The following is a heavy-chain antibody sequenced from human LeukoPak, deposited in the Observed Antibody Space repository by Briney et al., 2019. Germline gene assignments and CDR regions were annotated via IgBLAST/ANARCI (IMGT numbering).Heavy chain of an antibody. V-gene: IGHV1-18*01. CDR1: GYTFTSYG. J-gene: IGHJ5*02. Sequence: ASVKVSCKASGYTFTSYGISWVRQAPGQGLEWMGWISAYNGNTNYAQKLQGRVTMTTDTSTSTAYMELRSLRSDDTAVYYCARDGNYDILTGYRNWFDPWGQGTLVTVSS. CDR2: ISAYNGNT. CDR3: ARDGNYDILTGYRNWFDP. D-gene: IGHD3-9*01.